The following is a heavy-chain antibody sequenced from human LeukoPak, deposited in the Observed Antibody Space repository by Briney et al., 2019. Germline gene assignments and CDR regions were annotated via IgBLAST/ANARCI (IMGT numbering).Heavy chain of an antibody. CDR2: ISAYNGNT. J-gene: IGHJ4*02. CDR1: GYTFTSYG. CDR3: ARYIGYCSSTGPESCLELDY. D-gene: IGHD2-2*01. Sequence: GASVKVSCKASGYTFTSYGISWVRQAPGQGLEWMGWISAYNGNTNYAQKLQGRVTMTTDTSTSTAYMELRSLRSDDTAVYYCARYIGYCSSTGPESCLELDYWGQGTLVTVSS. V-gene: IGHV1-18*01.